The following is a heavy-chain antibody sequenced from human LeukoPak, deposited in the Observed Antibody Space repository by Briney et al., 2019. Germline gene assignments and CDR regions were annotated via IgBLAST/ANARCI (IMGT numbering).Heavy chain of an antibody. Sequence: PSQTLSLTCTVSGGSISSGGYYWSWIRQPAGKGLEWIGRIYTSGSTNYNPSLKSRVTMSVDTSKNQFSLKLSSVTAADTAVYYCARSPIAAAGTPLYFDYWGQGTLVTVSS. J-gene: IGHJ4*02. CDR2: IYTSGST. D-gene: IGHD6-13*01. V-gene: IGHV4-61*02. CDR3: ARSPIAAAGTPLYFDY. CDR1: GGSISSGGYY.